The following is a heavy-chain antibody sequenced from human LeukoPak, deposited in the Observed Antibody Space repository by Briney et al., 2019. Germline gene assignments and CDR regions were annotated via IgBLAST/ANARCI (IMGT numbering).Heavy chain of an antibody. Sequence: PGGSLRLSCAASGFTFVNSAMGWVRQAPGKGLGWVSSITGGGDTYYADSVRGRFTISRDNSRNTLYLLMNSLRAEDTDVYYCARGSTPGNGYYFDYWGQGTLVTVSS. CDR2: ITGGGDT. D-gene: IGHD3-10*01. J-gene: IGHJ4*02. CDR3: ARGSTPGNGYYFDY. CDR1: GFTFVNSA. V-gene: IGHV3-23*01.